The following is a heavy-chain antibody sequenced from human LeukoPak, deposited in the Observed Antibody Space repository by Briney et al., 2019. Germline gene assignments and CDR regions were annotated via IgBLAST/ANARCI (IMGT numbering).Heavy chain of an antibody. V-gene: IGHV1-8*03. J-gene: IGHJ5*02. Sequence: ASVKVSCKASGYTFSDYDISWVRQATGQGLEWMGWMNPNSGNTGYAQKFQGRVTITRNTSISTAYMELSSLRSEDTAVYYCARVPSIAARRGSWFDPWGQGTLVTVSS. CDR1: GYTFSDYD. CDR3: ARVPSIAARRGSWFDP. D-gene: IGHD6-6*01. CDR2: MNPNSGNT.